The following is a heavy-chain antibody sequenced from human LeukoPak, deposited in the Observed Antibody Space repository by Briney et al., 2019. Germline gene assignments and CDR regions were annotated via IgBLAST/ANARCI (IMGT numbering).Heavy chain of an antibody. CDR1: GYTFISYG. Sequence: ASVKVSCKASGYTFISYGISWVRQAPGQGLEWMGWISAYNGNTNYAQKLQGRVTITRDTSTSTAYMELRSLRSDDTAVYYCARDFSSGWDLFDYWGQGTLVTVSS. J-gene: IGHJ4*02. V-gene: IGHV1-18*01. CDR3: ARDFSSGWDLFDY. CDR2: ISAYNGNT. D-gene: IGHD1-26*01.